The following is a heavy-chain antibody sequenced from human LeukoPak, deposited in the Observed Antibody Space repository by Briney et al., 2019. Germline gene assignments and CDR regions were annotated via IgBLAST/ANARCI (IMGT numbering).Heavy chain of an antibody. Sequence: GGSLRLSCAASEFTFTSYEMNWVRQAPGKGLEWVSYISSSSSTIYYADSVKGRFTISRDNAKNSLYLQMNSLRAEDTAVYYCARDPVVDAFDIWGQGTMVTVS. V-gene: IGHV3-48*03. CDR1: EFTFTSYE. CDR2: ISSSSSTI. J-gene: IGHJ3*02. D-gene: IGHD6-6*01. CDR3: ARDPVVDAFDI.